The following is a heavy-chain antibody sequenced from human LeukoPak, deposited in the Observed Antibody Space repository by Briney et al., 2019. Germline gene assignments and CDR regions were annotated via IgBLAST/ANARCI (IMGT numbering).Heavy chain of an antibody. CDR3: AHYGDYRFLYYFDY. J-gene: IGHJ4*02. Sequence: SGPALVKPTPPLTLTCTFSGFSLSTSGMCVSWIRQPPGKALEWLALIDWDEDKYYSTSLKSRITIAKDTSKNQVVLTMTNMDPVDTGTYFCAHYGDYRFLYYFDYWGQGTLVTVSS. CDR2: IDWDEDK. V-gene: IGHV2-70*01. CDR1: GFSLSTSGMC. D-gene: IGHD4-17*01.